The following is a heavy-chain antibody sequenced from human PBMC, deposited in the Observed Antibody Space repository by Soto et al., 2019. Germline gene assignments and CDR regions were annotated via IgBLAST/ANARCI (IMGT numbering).Heavy chain of an antibody. CDR1: GFTFDDYA. Sequence: EVQLVESGGGLVQPGRSLRLSCAASGFTFDDYAMHWVRQAPGKGLEWVSGISWNSGSIGYADSVKGRFTISRDNAKNSLYLQMNSLRAEDTALYYCAKGQMVAATTFDPWGQGTLVTVSS. J-gene: IGHJ5*02. D-gene: IGHD2-15*01. V-gene: IGHV3-9*01. CDR2: ISWNSGSI. CDR3: AKGQMVAATTFDP.